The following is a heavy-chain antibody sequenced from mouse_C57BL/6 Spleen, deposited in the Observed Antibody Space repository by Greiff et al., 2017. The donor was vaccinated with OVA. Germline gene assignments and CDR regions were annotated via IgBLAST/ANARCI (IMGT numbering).Heavy chain of an antibody. CDR3: ARWDRGWLLYFDY. J-gene: IGHJ2*01. V-gene: IGHV1-50*01. Sequence: QVQLQQPGAELVKPGASVKLSCKASGYTFTSYWMQWVKQRPGQGLEWIGEIDPSDSYTNYNQKFKGKATLTVDTSSSTAYMQLRSLTSEDSAVYYCARWDRGWLLYFDYWGQGTTLTVSS. D-gene: IGHD2-3*01. CDR1: GYTFTSYW. CDR2: IDPSDSYT.